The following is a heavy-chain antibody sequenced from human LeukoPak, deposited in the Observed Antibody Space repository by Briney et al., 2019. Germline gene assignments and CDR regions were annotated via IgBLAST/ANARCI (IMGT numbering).Heavy chain of an antibody. CDR2: ISSSSSYI. CDR3: ARDLGGAAAGSCFDY. J-gene: IGHJ4*02. Sequence: AGGSLRLSCAAAGFTFSSYSMNWVRQAPGKRLELVSSISSSSSYIYYADSVKGRFTISRDNAKNSLYLQMNSLRAEDTAVYYCARDLGGAAAGSCFDYWGQGTLVTVSS. V-gene: IGHV3-21*01. CDR1: GFTFSSYS. D-gene: IGHD6-13*01.